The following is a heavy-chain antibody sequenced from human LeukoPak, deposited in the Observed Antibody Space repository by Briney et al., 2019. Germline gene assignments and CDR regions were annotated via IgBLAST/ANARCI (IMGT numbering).Heavy chain of an antibody. CDR2: INHSGST. J-gene: IGHJ4*02. CDR1: GGSFSGYY. Sequence: SETLSLTCAVYGGSFSGYYWSWIRQPLGKGLEWIGEINHSGSTNYNPSLKSRVTISVDTSKNQFSLKLSSVTAADTAVYHCARGRWEHDYWGQGTLVTVSS. CDR3: ARGRWEHDY. D-gene: IGHD1-26*01. V-gene: IGHV4-34*01.